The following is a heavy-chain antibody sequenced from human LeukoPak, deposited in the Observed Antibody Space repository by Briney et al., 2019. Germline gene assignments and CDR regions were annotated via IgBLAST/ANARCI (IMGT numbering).Heavy chain of an antibody. CDR3: ARRGGYCSSTSCRTYYFDY. D-gene: IGHD2-2*01. CDR1: GYTFTGYY. V-gene: IGHV1-2*02. CDR2: INPNSGGT. Sequence: ASVKDSCKASGYTFTGYYMHWVRQAPGQGLEWMGWINPNSGGTNYAQKFQGRVTMTRDTSISTAYMELSRLRSDDTAVYYCARRGGYCSSTSCRTYYFDYWGQGTLVTVSS. J-gene: IGHJ4*02.